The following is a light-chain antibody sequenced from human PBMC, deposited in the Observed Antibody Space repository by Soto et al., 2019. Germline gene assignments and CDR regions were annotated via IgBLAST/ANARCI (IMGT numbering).Light chain of an antibody. CDR2: GAS. CDR1: QSVSSN. J-gene: IGKJ4*01. V-gene: IGKV3-15*01. Sequence: EIVMTQSPATLSVSPGERATLSCRASQSVSSNLAWYQQKPGQAPSILIYGASTRATGIPDRFSGIGSGTEFTLTISRLQSEDFSVYYCQQSNNWPLTFGGGTKVEIK. CDR3: QQSNNWPLT.